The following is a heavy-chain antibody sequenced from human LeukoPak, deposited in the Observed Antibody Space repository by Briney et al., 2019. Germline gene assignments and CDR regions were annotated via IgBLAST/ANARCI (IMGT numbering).Heavy chain of an antibody. J-gene: IGHJ4*02. V-gene: IGHV3-23*01. D-gene: IGHD2-15*01. CDR2: ITYSGGST. CDR3: AKSGLNRFDY. Sequence: GGSLRLSCAASGFTFIHYGMSWFRQAPGKGLEWVSSITYSGGSTYYADSVKGRFAISRDNSKNTLYLQMNSLRAEDTAVYYCAKSGLNRFDYWGQGTLVTVSS. CDR1: GFTFIHYG.